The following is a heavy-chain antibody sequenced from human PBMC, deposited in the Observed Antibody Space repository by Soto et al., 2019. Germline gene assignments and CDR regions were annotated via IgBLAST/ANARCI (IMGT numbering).Heavy chain of an antibody. D-gene: IGHD3-3*01. CDR3: AERFSVFGRVKLAPDFDY. Sequence: EVQLLESGGGLVQPEGSLRLSCAASGFTFSSHAMSWVRQAPGKGLEWVSAISYSGSNTYYTDSVKGRFTISRDNSKNTLDMKMNILRVEDPGIYYWAERFSVFGRVKLAPDFDYWGQGTLVTVSS. CDR1: GFTFSSHA. J-gene: IGHJ4*02. V-gene: IGHV3-23*01. CDR2: ISYSGSNT.